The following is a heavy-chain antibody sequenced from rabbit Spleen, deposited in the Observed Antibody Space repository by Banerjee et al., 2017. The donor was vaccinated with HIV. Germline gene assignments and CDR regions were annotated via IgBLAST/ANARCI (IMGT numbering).Heavy chain of an antibody. CDR1: GFSFNSGYD. CDR2: AYAGSSGGT. D-gene: IGHD1-1*01. CDR3: ARDSATSFSTYGMDL. Sequence: QSLEESGGDLVKPGASLTLTCTASGFSFNSGYDMCWVRQAPGKGLEWVACAYAGSSGGTYSATWAKGRFTIPKTSSTTVTLQMNSLTSADTATYFCARDSATSFSTYGMDLWGQGTLVTVS. V-gene: IGHV1S40*01. J-gene: IGHJ3*01.